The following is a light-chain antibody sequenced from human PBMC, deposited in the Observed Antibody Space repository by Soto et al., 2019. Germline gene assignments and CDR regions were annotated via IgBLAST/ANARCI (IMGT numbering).Light chain of an antibody. Sequence: QSALTQPASVSGSPGQSITISCTGTSSDVGSYDLVSWYQHHPGTAPKLILYKVTKRPSGVSNRFSGSKSGNTASLTISGLQTEDDSHYYCCSYANGNTLLFGGGTQLTVL. CDR2: KVT. CDR3: CSYANGNTLL. CDR1: SSDVGSYDL. J-gene: IGLJ2*01. V-gene: IGLV2-23*02.